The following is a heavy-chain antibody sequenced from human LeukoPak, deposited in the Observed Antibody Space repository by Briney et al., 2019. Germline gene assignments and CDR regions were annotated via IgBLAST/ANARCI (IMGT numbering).Heavy chain of an antibody. CDR3: AKDYRNSLES. J-gene: IGHJ5*01. D-gene: IGHD2/OR15-2a*01. Sequence: GGALRLSCLASGFTFDHYGMHWVRQAPAKGLEWVAVIWHDGSRQYYADSVKGRFTISRDNSMNTLYLQMNSLRAADTAVYYCAKDYRNSLESWGQGTLVTVSS. CDR1: GFTFDHYG. CDR2: IWHDGSRQ. V-gene: IGHV3-33*06.